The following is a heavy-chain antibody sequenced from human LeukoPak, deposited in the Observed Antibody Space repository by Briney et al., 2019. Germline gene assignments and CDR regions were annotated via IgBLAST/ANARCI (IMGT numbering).Heavy chain of an antibody. CDR1: GFTVSSNY. Sequence: GGSLRLSCAASGFTVSSNYMSWVRQAPGKGLEWVNSGSSTTHYADSVKGRFTISRDDAKNSLYLQMSGLRAEDTAVYYCASDSSIHYGYWGQGTLVTVSS. D-gene: IGHD3-22*01. CDR2: NSGSSTT. CDR3: ASDSSIHYGY. J-gene: IGHJ4*02. V-gene: IGHV3-69-1*01.